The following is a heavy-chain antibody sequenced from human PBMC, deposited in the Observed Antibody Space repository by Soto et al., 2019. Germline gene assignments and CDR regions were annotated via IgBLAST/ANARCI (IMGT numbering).Heavy chain of an antibody. CDR1: GYSFTSYW. J-gene: IGHJ5*02. D-gene: IGHD3-10*01. V-gene: IGHV5-51*01. Sequence: GESLKISCKGSGYSFTSYWIGWVRQMPGKGLEWMGIIYPGDSDTRYSPSFQGQVTISADKSISTAYLQWGSLKASDTAMYYGARAENVVPAAEITMVRGPRLGRWFDPWGQGTLVTVSS. CDR2: IYPGDSDT. CDR3: ARAENVVPAAEITMVRGPRLGRWFDP.